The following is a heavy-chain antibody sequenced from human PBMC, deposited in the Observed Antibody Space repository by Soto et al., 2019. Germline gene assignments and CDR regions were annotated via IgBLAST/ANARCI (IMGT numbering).Heavy chain of an antibody. CDR3: ARSRGIYSGYDSDFDY. D-gene: IGHD5-12*01. V-gene: IGHV1-69*01. Sequence: QVQLVQSGAEVKKPGSSVKVSCKASGGTFSSYAISWVRQAPGQGLKWMGGIIPIFGTANYAQTFQGRVTITADESTSTAYMELSSLRSEDTAVYYCARSRGIYSGYDSDFDYWGQGTLVTVSS. CDR2: IIPIFGTA. CDR1: GGTFSSYA. J-gene: IGHJ4*02.